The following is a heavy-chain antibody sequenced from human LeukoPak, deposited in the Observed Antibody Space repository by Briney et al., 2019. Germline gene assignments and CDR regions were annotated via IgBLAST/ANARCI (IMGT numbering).Heavy chain of an antibody. J-gene: IGHJ4*02. D-gene: IGHD6-13*01. V-gene: IGHV4-30-2*01. CDR3: ARGRGQGKQLGY. Sequence: SETLSLTCAVSGGSISSGGYSWSWIRQPPGKGLEWIGYIYHSGSTYYNPSLKSRVTISVDRSKNQFSLKLSSVTAADTAVYYCARGRGQGKQLGYWGQGTLVTVSS. CDR1: GGSISSGGYS. CDR2: IYHSGST.